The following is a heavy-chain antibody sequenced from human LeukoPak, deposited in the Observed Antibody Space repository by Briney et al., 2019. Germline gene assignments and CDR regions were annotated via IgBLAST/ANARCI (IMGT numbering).Heavy chain of an antibody. V-gene: IGHV1-46*01. CDR1: GYTFTSYY. CDR3: ATEIVLMVPYFDY. CDR2: INPSGGST. J-gene: IGHJ4*02. D-gene: IGHD2-8*01. Sequence: ASVKVSCKASGYTFTSYYMHWVRQAPGQGLEWMGIINPSGGSTSYAQKFQGRVTITADKSTSTAYMELSSLRSEDTAVYYCATEIVLMVPYFDYWGQGTLVTVSS.